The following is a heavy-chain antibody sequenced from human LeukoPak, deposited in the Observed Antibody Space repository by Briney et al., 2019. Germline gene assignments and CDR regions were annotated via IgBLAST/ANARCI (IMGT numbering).Heavy chain of an antibody. J-gene: IGHJ4*02. CDR1: GGSFSGYY. V-gene: IGHV4-34*01. CDR2: INHSGST. Sequence: SETLSLTCAVYGGSFSGYYWSWIRQPPGKGLEWIGEINHSGSTNYNPSLKSRVTISVDTSKNQFSLKLSSVTAADTAVYYCASTYCSSTSCRFIDYRGQGTLVTVSS. D-gene: IGHD2-2*01. CDR3: ASTYCSSTSCRFIDY.